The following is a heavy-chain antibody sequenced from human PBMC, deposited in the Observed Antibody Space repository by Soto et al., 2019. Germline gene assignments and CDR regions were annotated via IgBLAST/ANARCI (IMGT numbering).Heavy chain of an antibody. V-gene: IGHV4-30-2*01. CDR1: GGSIRTGDYS. CDR3: ARGQVVAAQH. J-gene: IGHJ4*02. Sequence: SETLSLTCTVSGGSIRTGDYSCSWIRQPPGKGLEWIGYIYHSGSTYYNPSLKSRVTISVDRSKNQFSLKLSSVTAADTAVYYCARGQVVAAQHWGQGTLVTVSS. CDR2: IYHSGST. D-gene: IGHD2-15*01.